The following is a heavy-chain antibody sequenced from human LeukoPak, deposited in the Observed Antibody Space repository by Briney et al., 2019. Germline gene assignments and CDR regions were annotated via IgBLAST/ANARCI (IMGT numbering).Heavy chain of an antibody. CDR3: ARDLERWLLEYYFDY. V-gene: IGHV3-33*01. J-gene: IGHJ4*02. CDR2: IWYDGSNK. D-gene: IGHD5-24*01. Sequence: PGRSLRLSCAASGFTFSSYGMHWVRQAPGKGLEWVAVIWYDGSNKYYADSVKGRFTISRDNSKNTLYLQMNSLRAEDTAVYYCARDLERWLLEYYFDYWGQGTLVTVSS. CDR1: GFTFSSYG.